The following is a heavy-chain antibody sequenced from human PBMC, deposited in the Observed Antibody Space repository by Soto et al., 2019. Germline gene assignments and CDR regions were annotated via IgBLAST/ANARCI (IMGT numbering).Heavy chain of an antibody. J-gene: IGHJ4*02. CDR2: IIPIFGKA. CDR3: ASEETKG. CDR1: GGTFSIYA. Sequence: SVKVAGTASGGTFSIYAISWVRQAPGQGLEWMGGIIPIFGKANYAQKFQGRVQITADKSLRTAYMELRSMRSEDTAVYYCASEETKGWGQGTLAAVSS. V-gene: IGHV1-69*06.